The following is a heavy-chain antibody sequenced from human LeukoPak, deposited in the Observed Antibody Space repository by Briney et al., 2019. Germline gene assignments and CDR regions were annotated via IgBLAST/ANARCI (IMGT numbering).Heavy chain of an antibody. CDR1: GYFFTGYS. J-gene: IGHJ4*02. V-gene: IGHV1-2*04. CDR3: ARVRRDGYNYVY. CDR2: LNPNSGGR. D-gene: IGHD5-24*01. Sequence: ASVKVSCKASGYFFTGYSIHWVGQAPGQGLEWMGWLNPNSGGRNYAQKSQGWVTMTRDTSISTAYMELSRLRSDDTAVYYCARVRRDGYNYVYWGQGTLVTVSS.